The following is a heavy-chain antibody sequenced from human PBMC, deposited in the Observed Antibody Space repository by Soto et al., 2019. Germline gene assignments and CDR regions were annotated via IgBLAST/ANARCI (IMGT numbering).Heavy chain of an antibody. CDR1: GGSISSGGYY. D-gene: IGHD6-13*01. J-gene: IGHJ6*02. Sequence: SETLSLTCTVSGGSISSGGYYWSWIRQHPGKGLEWIGYIYYSGSTYYNPSLKSRVTISVDTSKNQFSLKLSSVTAADTAVYYCARGSPQQQLSVDVWGQGTTVTVSS. CDR2: IYYSGST. CDR3: ARGSPQQQLSVDV. V-gene: IGHV4-31*03.